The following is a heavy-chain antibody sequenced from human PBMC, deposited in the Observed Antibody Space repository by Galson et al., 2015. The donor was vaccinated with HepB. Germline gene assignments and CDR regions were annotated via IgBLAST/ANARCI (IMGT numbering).Heavy chain of an antibody. CDR1: GYTFTNYD. V-gene: IGHV1-8*01. J-gene: IGHJ4*02. Sequence: SVKVSCKASGYTFTNYDINWVRQATGQGLEWMGWLNPPSANTGSAQKFQGRVTMTRDTSVSTAYMELSNLRSEDTAVYYCARAPRAGGRGTYEFDYWGQGTLVTVSS. D-gene: IGHD3-16*01. CDR3: ARAPRAGGRGTYEFDY. CDR2: LNPPSANT.